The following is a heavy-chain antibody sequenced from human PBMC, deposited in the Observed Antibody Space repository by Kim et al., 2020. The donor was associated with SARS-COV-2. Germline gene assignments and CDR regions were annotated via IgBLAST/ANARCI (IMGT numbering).Heavy chain of an antibody. D-gene: IGHD6-19*01. CDR2: INPNNGGT. CDR3: ARTKQWLLPPDY. Sequence: ASVKVSCKASGYTFTDYYIHWVRQAPGQGLEWMGWINPNNGGTNYAQKFQGWVTMTRDTSISTAYMELTRLRSDDTAVYYCARTKQWLLPPDYWGQGTLV. CDR1: GYTFTDYY. V-gene: IGHV1-2*04. J-gene: IGHJ4*02.